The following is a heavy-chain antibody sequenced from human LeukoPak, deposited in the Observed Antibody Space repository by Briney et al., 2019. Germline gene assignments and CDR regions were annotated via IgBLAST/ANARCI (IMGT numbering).Heavy chain of an antibody. J-gene: IGHJ6*02. D-gene: IGHD6-13*01. CDR3: ARDPYSSSWSYGMDV. CDR1: GFTFSSYN. V-gene: IGHV3-7*05. Sequence: GGSLRLSCAASGFTFSSYNMNWVRQTPEKGLEWVANIKQDGSEKVYVDSVKGRFTISRDNAKSSLYLQMNSLRAEDTAVYYCARDPYSSSWSYGMDVWGQGTAVTVSS. CDR2: IKQDGSEK.